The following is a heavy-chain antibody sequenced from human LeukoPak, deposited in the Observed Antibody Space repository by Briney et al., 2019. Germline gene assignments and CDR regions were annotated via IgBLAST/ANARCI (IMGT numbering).Heavy chain of an antibody. J-gene: IGHJ4*02. CDR2: IKHDGSEK. V-gene: IGHV3-7*05. D-gene: IGHD1-26*01. Sequence: PGGSLRLFCAASGFTFSRYWMTWVRQTPGKGLEWVANIKHDGSEKYYVDSVKGRFTISRDNAKNSLYLQMNRLRAEDTAVYYCARDWDIDSWGQGTLVTVSS. CDR3: ARDWDIDS. CDR1: GFTFSRYW.